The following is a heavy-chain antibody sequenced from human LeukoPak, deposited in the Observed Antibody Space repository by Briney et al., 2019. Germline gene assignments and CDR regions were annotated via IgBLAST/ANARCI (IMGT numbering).Heavy chain of an antibody. D-gene: IGHD1-7*01. J-gene: IGHJ6*03. Sequence: GGSLRLSCAASGFTFSSYGMHWVRQAPGKGLEWVAFIRYDGSNKYYADSVKGRFTISRDNSKNTLYLQMGSLRAEDMAVYYCARPKAGTTLRYYYYMDVWGKGTTVTVSS. CDR1: GFTFSSYG. CDR3: ARPKAGTTLRYYYYMDV. CDR2: IRYDGSNK. V-gene: IGHV3-30*02.